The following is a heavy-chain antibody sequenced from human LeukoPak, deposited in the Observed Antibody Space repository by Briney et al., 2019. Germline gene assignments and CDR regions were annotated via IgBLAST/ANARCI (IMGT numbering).Heavy chain of an antibody. Sequence: VKVSCKASGGTFSSYAISWVRQAPGQGLEWMGGIIPIFGTANYAQKFQGRVTITVDESTSTAYMELSSLRSEDAAVYYCARDYDFWSGSNHEYGMDVWGQGTTVTVSS. CDR1: GGTFSSYA. D-gene: IGHD3-3*01. J-gene: IGHJ6*02. CDR3: ARDYDFWSGSNHEYGMDV. V-gene: IGHV1-69*01. CDR2: IIPIFGTA.